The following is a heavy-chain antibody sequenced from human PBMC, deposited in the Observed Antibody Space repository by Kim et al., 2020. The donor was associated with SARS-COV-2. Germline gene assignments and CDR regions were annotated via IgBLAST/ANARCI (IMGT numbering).Heavy chain of an antibody. CDR1: GGSISSSSYY. V-gene: IGHV4-39*01. Sequence: SETLSLTCTVSGGSISSSSYYWGWIRQPPGKGLEWIGSIYYSGSTYYNPSLKSRVTISVDTSKNQFSLKLSSVTAADTAVYYCARMSGLPVVVTAILGDYYGMDVWGQGTTVTVSS. D-gene: IGHD2-21*02. CDR3: ARMSGLPVVVTAILGDYYGMDV. J-gene: IGHJ6*02. CDR2: IYYSGST.